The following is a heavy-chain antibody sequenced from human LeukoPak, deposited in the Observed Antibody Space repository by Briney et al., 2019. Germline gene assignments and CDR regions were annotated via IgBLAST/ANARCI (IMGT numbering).Heavy chain of an antibody. V-gene: IGHV4-4*07. CDR3: ARGAYYYDSSGPGGWFDP. Sequence: SETLSLTCTVSGGSISSYYWSWIRQPAGKGLEWIGRIHTSGSTNYNPSLKSRVTMSVDTSKNQFSLKLSSVTAADTAVHYCARGAYYYDSSGPGGWFDPWGQGTLVTVSS. CDR1: GGSISSYY. J-gene: IGHJ5*02. CDR2: IHTSGST. D-gene: IGHD3-22*01.